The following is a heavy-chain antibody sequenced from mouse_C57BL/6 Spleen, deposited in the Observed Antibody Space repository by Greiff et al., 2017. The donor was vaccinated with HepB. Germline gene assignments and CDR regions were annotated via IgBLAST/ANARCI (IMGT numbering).Heavy chain of an antibody. Sequence: QVQLQQPGAELVKPGASVKLSCKASGYTFTSYWMQWVKQRPGQGLEWIGEIDPSDSYTNYNQKFKGKATLTVYTSSSTAYMQLSSLTSEDSAVYCCARYIGGAEDYWGQGTTLTVSS. CDR1: GYTFTSYW. CDR2: IDPSDSYT. CDR3: ARYIGGAEDY. D-gene: IGHD1-1*02. V-gene: IGHV1-50*01. J-gene: IGHJ2*01.